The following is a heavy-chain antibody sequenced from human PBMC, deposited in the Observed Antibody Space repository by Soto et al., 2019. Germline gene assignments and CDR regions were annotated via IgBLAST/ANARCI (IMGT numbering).Heavy chain of an antibody. Sequence: QITLKESGPTLVKPTQTLTLTFTCSGFSLSTSGVGVCWIRQPPGKALERLALTYWGDDKRYSPSLKSRLTITKNTAKNLVVLTMTNMDPVDTATYYCALKAEVGYCSGGSCYSDPFDYWGQGTLVTVSS. CDR1: GFSLSTSGVG. D-gene: IGHD2-15*01. CDR2: TYWGDDK. CDR3: ALKAEVGYCSGGSCYSDPFDY. J-gene: IGHJ4*02. V-gene: IGHV2-5*02.